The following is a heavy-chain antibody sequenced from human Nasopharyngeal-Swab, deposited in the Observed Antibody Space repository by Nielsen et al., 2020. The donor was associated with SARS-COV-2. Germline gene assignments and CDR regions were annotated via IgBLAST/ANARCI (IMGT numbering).Heavy chain of an antibody. V-gene: IGHV3-21*05. J-gene: IGHJ4*02. D-gene: IGHD5-12*01. CDR1: GFTFSPYT. CDR3: ARERGGGYGDY. CDR2: ITSGNSV. Sequence: GESLKISCATSGFTFSPYTMTWVRQAPGKGLEWISYITSGNSVQYADSLRVRFTISRDNAKNSLYLQMNSLTAEDTAVYYCARERGGGYGDYWGQGTLVTVSS.